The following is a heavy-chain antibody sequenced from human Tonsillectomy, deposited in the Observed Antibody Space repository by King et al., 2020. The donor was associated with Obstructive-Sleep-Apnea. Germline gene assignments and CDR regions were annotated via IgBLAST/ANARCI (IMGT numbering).Heavy chain of an antibody. CDR1: GYSISSDYY. Sequence: QLQESGPGLVKPSETLSLTCTVSGYSISSDYYWGWIRQPPGKGLEWIATIYHSVSTYYNPSLKSRVTMSVDTSKNKFSLRLRSVTAADTAVYYCARVGPSQTDYWGQGTLVTVSS. CDR2: IYHSVST. D-gene: IGHD3-16*01. J-gene: IGHJ4*02. CDR3: ARVGPSQTDY. V-gene: IGHV4-38-2*02.